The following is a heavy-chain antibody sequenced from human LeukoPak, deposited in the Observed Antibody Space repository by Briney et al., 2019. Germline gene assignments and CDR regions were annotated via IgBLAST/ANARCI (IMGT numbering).Heavy chain of an antibody. V-gene: IGHV3-21*04. Sequence: GGSLRLSCAASGFTFSSYSMNWVRQAPGKGLEWVSSISSSSSYIYYADSVKGRSTISRDNAKNSLYLQMNSLRAEDTALYYCAKDNEGFGELAPLDYWGQGTLVTVSS. CDR1: GFTFSSYS. CDR3: AKDNEGFGELAPLDY. CDR2: ISSSSSYI. D-gene: IGHD3-10*01. J-gene: IGHJ4*02.